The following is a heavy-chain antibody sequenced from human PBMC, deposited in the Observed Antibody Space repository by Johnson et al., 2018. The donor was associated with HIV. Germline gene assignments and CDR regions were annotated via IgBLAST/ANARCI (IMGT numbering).Heavy chain of an antibody. CDR2: INWNGDNT. D-gene: IGHD1-1*01. CDR3: ARDPGSPGAFDI. V-gene: IGHV3-20*04. J-gene: IGHJ3*02. CDR1: GFNFDDYG. Sequence: VQLVESGGGVVRPGGSLRLSCAASGFNFDDYGMSWVRQAPGQGLDWVSGINWNGDNTGSSDSVKGRFTISRDNAKNSLYLQMNSLRAEDTALYYCARDPGSPGAFDIWGQGTMVTVSS.